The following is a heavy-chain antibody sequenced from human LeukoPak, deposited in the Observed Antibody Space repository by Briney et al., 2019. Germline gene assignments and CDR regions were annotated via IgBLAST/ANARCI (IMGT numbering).Heavy chain of an antibody. CDR2: IYYSGST. CDR3: ARLPPFSSSSWPPFRYGMDV. CDR1: GGSISSSY. Sequence: SETLSLTCTVPGGSISSSYWSWIRQPPGKGLEWSGYIYYSGSTNYNPSLKSRVTISVATSKTQFSLKLSSVTAADTAVYYCARLPPFSSSSWPPFRYGMDVWGQGTTVTVSS. J-gene: IGHJ6*02. D-gene: IGHD6-13*01. V-gene: IGHV4-59*08.